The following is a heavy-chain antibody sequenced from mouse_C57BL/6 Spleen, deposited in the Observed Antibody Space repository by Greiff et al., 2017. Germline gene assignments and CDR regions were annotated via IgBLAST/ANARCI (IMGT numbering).Heavy chain of an antibody. V-gene: IGHV1-81*01. J-gene: IGHJ3*01. CDR3: AWAPQDYDEAY. CDR2: IYPRSGST. Sequence: VKLVESGAELARPGASVKLSCKASGYTFTSYGISWVKQRTGQGLAWIGEIYPRSGSTYYNEKFKGKATLTADKSSSTAYMELRSLTSEDSAVYFCAWAPQDYDEAYWGQGTLVTVSA. D-gene: IGHD2-4*01. CDR1: GYTFTSYG.